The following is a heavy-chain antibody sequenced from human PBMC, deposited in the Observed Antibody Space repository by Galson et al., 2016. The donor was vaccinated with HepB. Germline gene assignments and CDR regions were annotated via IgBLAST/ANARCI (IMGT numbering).Heavy chain of an antibody. CDR3: ARGAAAAPIGGYYSALDV. CDR1: GFTFSNYW. CDR2: INLDETEK. J-gene: IGHJ6*02. D-gene: IGHD6-13*01. V-gene: IGHV3-7*02. Sequence: SLRLSCAVSGFTFSNYWMSWVRQAPGKGPEWVADINLDETEKYYLDSVRGRLTISRDNAKNLLFLQMNDLRVEDTAIYYCARGAAAAPIGGYYSALDVWGQGTTVTVSS.